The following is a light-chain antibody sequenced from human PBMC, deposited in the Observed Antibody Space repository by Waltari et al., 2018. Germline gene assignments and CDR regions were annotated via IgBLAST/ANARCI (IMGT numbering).Light chain of an antibody. Sequence: QSALTQPASVSGSPGQSITISCTGTSGYVGRYNLVSWYQQHPGKAPKLMIYEVGKRPSGISNRFSGSKSGNTASLTISGLQAEDEADYYCCSYAGAGTGVFGGGTKVTVL. CDR1: SGYVGRYNL. V-gene: IGLV2-23*02. CDR2: EVG. CDR3: CSYAGAGTGV. J-gene: IGLJ3*02.